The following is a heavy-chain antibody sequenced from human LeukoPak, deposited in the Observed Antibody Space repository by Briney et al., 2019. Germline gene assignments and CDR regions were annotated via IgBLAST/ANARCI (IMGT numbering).Heavy chain of an antibody. CDR3: GDATSDY. CDR1: GFTFRSYN. Sequence: GGSLRLSCAASGFTFRSYNMNWVRQAPGKGLEWVSSISSTSDYTYYADSVKGRFTISRDNAKNSLFLQMNSLRAEDTAVYYCGDATSDYWGQGTLVTVSS. J-gene: IGHJ4*02. CDR2: ISSTSDYT. D-gene: IGHD1-26*01. V-gene: IGHV3-21*01.